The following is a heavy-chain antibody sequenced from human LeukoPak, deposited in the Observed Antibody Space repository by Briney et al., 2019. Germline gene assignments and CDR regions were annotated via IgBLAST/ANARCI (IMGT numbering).Heavy chain of an antibody. CDR3: AASYSPSGPEIDY. D-gene: IGHD6-13*01. V-gene: IGHV4-59*04. J-gene: IGHJ4*02. Sequence: SETLSLTCSVSGGSISTYYWNWIRQPPGKGLEWIGTVYYSGSTYYNPSLESRVTLFVDTSKNQSSLKLGSVTAADTAVYYCAASYSPSGPEIDYWGQGTLVTVSS. CDR2: VYYSGST. CDR1: GGSISTYY.